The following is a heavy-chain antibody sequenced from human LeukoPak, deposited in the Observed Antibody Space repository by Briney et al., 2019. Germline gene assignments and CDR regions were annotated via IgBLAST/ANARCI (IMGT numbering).Heavy chain of an antibody. CDR2: IYHSGST. V-gene: IGHV4-4*02. D-gene: IGHD4-17*01. CDR3: ASRRGDYAIYYFDY. J-gene: IGHJ4*02. CDR1: GGFISSSNW. Sequence: SGTLSLTCAVSGGFISSSNWWSWVRQPPGKGLEWIGEIYHSGSTNYNPSLKSRVTISVDKSKNQFSLKLSSVTAADTAVYYCASRRGDYAIYYFDYWGQGTLVTVSS.